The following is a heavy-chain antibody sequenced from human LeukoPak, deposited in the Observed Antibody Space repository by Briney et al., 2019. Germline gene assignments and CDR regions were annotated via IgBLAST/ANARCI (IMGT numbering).Heavy chain of an antibody. J-gene: IGHJ4*02. CDR3: ARGPPTYYDFWSGYKEFDY. CDR2: MNPNSGNT. CDR1: GYTFTGYY. V-gene: IGHV1-8*03. Sequence: ASVKVSCKASGYTFTGYYVHWVRPAPGQGLEWMGWMNPNSGNTGYAQKFQGRVTITRNTSISTAYMELSSLRSEDTAVYYCARGPPTYYDFWSGYKEFDYWGQGTLVTVSS. D-gene: IGHD3-3*01.